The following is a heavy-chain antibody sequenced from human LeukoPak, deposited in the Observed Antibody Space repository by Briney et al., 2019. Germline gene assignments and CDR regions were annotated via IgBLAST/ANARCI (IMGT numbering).Heavy chain of an antibody. Sequence: ASVKVSCKASGYTFTSYYMHWVRQAPGQGLEGMGIINPSGGSTSYAQKFQGRVTMTRDMYTSTVYMELSSLRSEDTAVYYCARVKRTRGTFDYWGQGTLVTVSS. D-gene: IGHD1/OR15-1a*01. CDR2: INPSGGST. V-gene: IGHV1-46*01. CDR1: GYTFTSYY. J-gene: IGHJ4*02. CDR3: ARVKRTRGTFDY.